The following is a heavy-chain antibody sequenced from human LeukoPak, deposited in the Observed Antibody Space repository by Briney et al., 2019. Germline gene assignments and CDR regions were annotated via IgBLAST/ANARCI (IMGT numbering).Heavy chain of an antibody. J-gene: IGHJ4*02. CDR3: ARGGGVTWLRR. CDR1: GGSFSGYY. Sequence: PSETLSLTCAVYGGSFSGYYWSWIRQHPGKGLEWIGEINHSGSTNYNPSLKSRVTISVDTSKNQFSLKLSSVTATDTAVYYCARGGGVTWLRRWGQGTLVTVSS. D-gene: IGHD3-3*01. V-gene: IGHV4-34*01. CDR2: INHSGST.